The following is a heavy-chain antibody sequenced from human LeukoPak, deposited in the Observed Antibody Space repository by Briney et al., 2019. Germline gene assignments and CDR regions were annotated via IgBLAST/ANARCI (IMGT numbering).Heavy chain of an antibody. CDR2: IKQDGSEK. D-gene: IGHD3-10*01. CDR1: GFTFSSYW. J-gene: IGHJ4*02. V-gene: IGHV3-7*01. Sequence: PGGSLRLSCAASGFTFSSYWMSWVRQAPGKGLEWVANIKQDGSEKYYVDSVKGRFTISRDNAKNSLYLQMNSLRAEDTAVYYCARVSGSYYNIPYYFDYWGQGTLVTVSS. CDR3: ARVSGSYYNIPYYFDY.